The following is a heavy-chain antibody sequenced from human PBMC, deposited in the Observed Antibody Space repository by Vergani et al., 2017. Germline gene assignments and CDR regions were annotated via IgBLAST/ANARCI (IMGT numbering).Heavy chain of an antibody. J-gene: IGHJ3*02. CDR3: ARPSAPGDYDALDI. V-gene: IGHV3-23*01. D-gene: IGHD4-17*01. CDR1: GFTFIMHA. Sequence: EVQLLESGGDLVQPGGSLRLSCAASGFTFIMHAMSWVRQAPGKGLEWVSTLSASDRRTHYADSVKGRFTISRDNSKNTLFLHMNSLRPEDTAVYYCARPSAPGDYDALDIWGQGTMVTVSS. CDR2: LSASDRRT.